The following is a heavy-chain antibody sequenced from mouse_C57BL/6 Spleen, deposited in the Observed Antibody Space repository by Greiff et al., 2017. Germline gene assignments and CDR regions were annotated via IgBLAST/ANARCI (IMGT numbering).Heavy chain of an antibody. V-gene: IGHV14-2*01. CDR3: ALLRGGARDY. D-gene: IGHD1-1*01. CDR1: GFNIKDYY. CDR2: IDPEDGVP. Sequence: VQLQQSGAELVKPGASVKLSCTASGFNIKDYYMHWVKQRTEQGLEWIGRIDPEDGVPKSAPKFQGKATITADTSTNTAYLQLSSLTSEDTAVYYCALLRGGARDYWGQGTSGTVSS. J-gene: IGHJ4*01.